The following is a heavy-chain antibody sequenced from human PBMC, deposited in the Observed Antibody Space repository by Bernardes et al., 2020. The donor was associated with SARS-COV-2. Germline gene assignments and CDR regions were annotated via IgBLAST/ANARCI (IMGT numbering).Heavy chain of an antibody. Sequence: GGSLRLSWAASGFTFSSYSMIWVRQAPGKGLEWVSSISSSSSYIYYADSVKGRFTISRDNAKNSLYLQMNSLRADDTAVYYCARDEGFWSGYYYYYYGMDVWGQGTSVTVSS. J-gene: IGHJ6*02. V-gene: IGHV3-21*01. D-gene: IGHD3-3*01. CDR1: GFTFSSYS. CDR3: ARDEGFWSGYYYYYYGMDV. CDR2: ISSSSSYI.